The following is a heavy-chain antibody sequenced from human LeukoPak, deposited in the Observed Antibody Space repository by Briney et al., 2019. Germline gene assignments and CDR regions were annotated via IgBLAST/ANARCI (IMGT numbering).Heavy chain of an antibody. CDR1: GFTFSSYA. CDR2: ISGSGGST. Sequence: PGGSLRLPCAASGFTFSSYAMSWVRQAPGKGLEWVSAISGSGGSTYYADSVKGRFTISRDNSKNTLYLQMNSLRAEDTAVYYCAKVDIVVVVAALTDYWGQGTLVTVSS. J-gene: IGHJ4*02. V-gene: IGHV3-23*01. D-gene: IGHD2-15*01. CDR3: AKVDIVVVVAALTDY.